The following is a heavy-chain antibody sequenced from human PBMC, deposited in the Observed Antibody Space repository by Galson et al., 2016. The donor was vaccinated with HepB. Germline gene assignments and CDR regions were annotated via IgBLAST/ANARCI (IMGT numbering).Heavy chain of an antibody. Sequence: LSLTCAGYGGSFSAYYWSWIRRPPGKGLEWIGEINHSGSTNYNPSLKSRVTISIDTSKSQFSLKLTSVTAADTAVYYCASPSRSRRFFDLWGRGTLVTVSS. J-gene: IGHJ2*01. CDR2: INHSGST. V-gene: IGHV4-34*01. CDR1: GGSFSAYY. CDR3: ASPSRSRRFFDL.